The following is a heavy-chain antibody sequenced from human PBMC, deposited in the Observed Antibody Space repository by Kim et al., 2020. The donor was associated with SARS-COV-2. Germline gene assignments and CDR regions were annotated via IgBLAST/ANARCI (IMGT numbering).Heavy chain of an antibody. CDR3: ARLSTGYVWDKFDY. CDR1: GFTFSSYC. J-gene: IGHJ4*02. D-gene: IGHD3-16*01. Sequence: GGSLRLSCAASGFTFSSYCMHWVRQAPGKGLEWVSVVNCDGSNTCYADSVKGRFTISRDNARNTLYLQMNSLRAEDTAVYYCARLSTGYVWDKFDYWGQGTLVTVSS. V-gene: IGHV3-74*01. CDR2: VNCDGSNT.